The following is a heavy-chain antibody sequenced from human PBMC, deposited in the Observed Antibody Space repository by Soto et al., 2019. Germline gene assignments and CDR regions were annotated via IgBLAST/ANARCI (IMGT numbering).Heavy chain of an antibody. CDR3: ASHDARYDYSTSKYYYYYMDV. V-gene: IGHV5-10-1*01. CDR2: IDPSDSYT. CDR1: GYSFTSYW. J-gene: IGHJ6*03. Sequence: GESLKISCKGSGYSFTSYWISWVRQMPGKGLEWMGRIDPSDSYTNYSPSFQGHVTISADKSISTAYLQWSSLKASDTAMYYCASHDARYDYSTSKYYYYYMDVWGKGTTVTVSS. D-gene: IGHD4-4*01.